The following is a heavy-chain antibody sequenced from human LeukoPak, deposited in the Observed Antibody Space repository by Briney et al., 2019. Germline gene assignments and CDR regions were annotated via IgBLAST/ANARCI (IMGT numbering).Heavy chain of an antibody. D-gene: IGHD3-10*01. CDR1: GFTFSSYS. CDR2: ISETGRTK. J-gene: IGHJ4*02. CDR3: GRGGEY. Sequence: GGSLRLSCAASGFTFSSYSMNWVRQAPGKGLEWVSYISETGRTKFYGDSVKGRFTVSIDNAKNSVYLQMNNLRDEGTAMYYCGRGGEYWGQGTLVTVSS. V-gene: IGHV3-48*02.